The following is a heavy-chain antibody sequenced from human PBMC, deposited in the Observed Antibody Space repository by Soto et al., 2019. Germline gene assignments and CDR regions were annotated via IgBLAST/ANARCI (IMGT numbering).Heavy chain of an antibody. J-gene: IGHJ4*02. V-gene: IGHV3-13*01. CDR1: GFTFSSYD. D-gene: IGHD2-15*01. CDR3: AKKVVVAATPGRFDY. Sequence: GGSLRLSCAASGFTFSSYDMHWVRQGTGKGLEWVSGIGTAGDTYYPGSVKGRFTISRDNSKNTLYLQMNSLRAEDTALYYCAKKVVVAATPGRFDYWGQGTLVTVSS. CDR2: IGTAGDT.